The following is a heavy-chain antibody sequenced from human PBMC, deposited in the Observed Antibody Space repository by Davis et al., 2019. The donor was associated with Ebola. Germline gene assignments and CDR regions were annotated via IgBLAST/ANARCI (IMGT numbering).Heavy chain of an antibody. CDR2: IKQDGSEK. CDR3: ARDRGGVVVLYWYFDL. Sequence: GESLKISCAASGFTFSSYWMSWVRQAPGKGLEWVANIKQDGSEKYYVDSVKGRFTISRDNAKNSLYLQMNSLRAEDTAVYYCARDRGGVVVLYWYFDLWGRGTLVTVSS. J-gene: IGHJ2*01. D-gene: IGHD3-22*01. CDR1: GFTFSSYW. V-gene: IGHV3-7*03.